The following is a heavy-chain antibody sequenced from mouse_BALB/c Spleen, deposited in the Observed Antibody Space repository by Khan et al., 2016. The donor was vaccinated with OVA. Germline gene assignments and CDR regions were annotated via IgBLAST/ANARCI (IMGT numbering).Heavy chain of an antibody. CDR2: ISTYYGDA. V-gene: IGHV1S137*01. CDR3: ARGSGKSLFDY. J-gene: IGHJ3*01. D-gene: IGHD1-3*01. CDR1: GYTFSDYA. Sequence: QVQLQQPGAELVRPGVSVKISCKGSGYTFSDYAMHWVKQSHAKSLEWIGVISTYYGDADYNQKFKGKATMTVDKSSRTAYMELARLTSDDAAIYYCARGSGKSLFDYWGQGTLVTVSA.